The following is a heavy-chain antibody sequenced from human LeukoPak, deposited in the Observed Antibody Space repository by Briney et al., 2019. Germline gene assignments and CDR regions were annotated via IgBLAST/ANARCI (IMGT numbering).Heavy chain of an antibody. Sequence: SVKVSCKASGGTFSSYAISWVRPAPGQGLEWMGGIIPIFGTANYAQKFQGRVTITADESTSTAYMELSNLRSEDTAVYYCARAALTSPQPFDYWGQGTLVTVSS. D-gene: IGHD1-14*01. CDR1: GGTFSSYA. V-gene: IGHV1-69*13. J-gene: IGHJ4*02. CDR2: IIPIFGTA. CDR3: ARAALTSPQPFDY.